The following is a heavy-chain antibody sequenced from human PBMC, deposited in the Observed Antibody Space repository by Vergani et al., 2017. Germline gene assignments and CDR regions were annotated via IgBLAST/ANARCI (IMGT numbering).Heavy chain of an antibody. CDR3: ARGTEYSSSSYYYYYGMDV. Sequence: EVQLVESGGGLVQPGRSLRLSCAASGFTFDDYAMHWVRQAPGKGLEWVSGISWNSGSIGYADSVKGRFTISRDNAKNSLYLQMNSLRVEDTAVYYCARGTEYSSSSYYYYYGMDVWGQGTTVTVSS. CDR2: ISWNSGSI. J-gene: IGHJ6*02. V-gene: IGHV3-9*01. CDR1: GFTFDDYA. D-gene: IGHD6-6*01.